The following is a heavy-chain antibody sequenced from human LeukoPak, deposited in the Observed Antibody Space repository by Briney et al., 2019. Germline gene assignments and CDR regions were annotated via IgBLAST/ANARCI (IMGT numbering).Heavy chain of an antibody. J-gene: IGHJ4*02. D-gene: IGHD4-17*01. CDR2: IYASGIT. CDR1: GGSISSGNYY. Sequence: SETLSLTCTVSGGSISSGNYYWSWIRLPAGKGLEWIGRIYASGITKYNPSLKSRVTISVDTSKNVFSLRLTSMTAADTAIYYCARGTLTTHFDYWGQGTLVTVSS. CDR3: ARGTLTTHFDY. V-gene: IGHV4-61*02.